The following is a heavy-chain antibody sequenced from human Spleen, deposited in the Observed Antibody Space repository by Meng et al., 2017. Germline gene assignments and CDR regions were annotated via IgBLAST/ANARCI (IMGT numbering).Heavy chain of an antibody. CDR3: ARDWCSENGPIDH. V-gene: IGHV3-23*01. D-gene: IGHD2-15*01. CDR1: GFTFTGYG. CDR2: NSNNGDT. Sequence: GGSLRLSCRPSGFTFTGYGMGWVGQAPGKGLEWVVTNSNNGDTHYAYSMTGRFIISRDDSRNTLYLHVSSLRVEDTAMYYCARDWCSENGPIDHWGQGALVTVSS. J-gene: IGHJ4*02.